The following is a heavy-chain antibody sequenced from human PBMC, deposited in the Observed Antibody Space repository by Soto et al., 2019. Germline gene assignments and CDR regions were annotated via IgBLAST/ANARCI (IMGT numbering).Heavy chain of an antibody. Sequence: ASVKVSCKASGYTFTSYDINWVRQATGQGLEWMGWMNPNSGNTGYAQKYQGRVTMTRNTSISTAYMELSSLRSDDTAVYYCSSVYGSVSYYIQEPSGGYYMDVWGKGTTVTVSS. D-gene: IGHD3-10*01. CDR1: GYTFTSYD. CDR3: SSVYGSVSYYIQEPSGGYYMDV. V-gene: IGHV1-8*01. J-gene: IGHJ6*03. CDR2: MNPNSGNT.